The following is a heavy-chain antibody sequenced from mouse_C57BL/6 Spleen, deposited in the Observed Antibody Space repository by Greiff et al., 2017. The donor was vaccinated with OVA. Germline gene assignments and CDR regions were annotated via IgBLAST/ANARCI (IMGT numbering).Heavy chain of an antibody. CDR2: INPYNGGT. D-gene: IGHD2-4*01. J-gene: IGHJ3*01. CDR3: AWSGDYDVFAY. Sequence: EVQGVESGPVLVKPGASVKMSCKASGYTFTDYYMNWVKQSHGKSLEWIGVINPYNGGTRYNQKFKGKATLTVDKSSSTAYMELNSLTTEDSAVYYFAWSGDYDVFAYWGQGTLVTVSA. V-gene: IGHV1-19*01. CDR1: GYTFTDYY.